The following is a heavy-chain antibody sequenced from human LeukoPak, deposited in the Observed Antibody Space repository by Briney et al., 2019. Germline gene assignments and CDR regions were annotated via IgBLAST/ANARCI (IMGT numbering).Heavy chain of an antibody. V-gene: IGHV4-34*01. D-gene: IGHD1-1*01. CDR1: GASFSGYS. J-gene: IGHJ5*02. CDR2: IYYSGST. Sequence: SETLSLTCAVYGASFSGYSWSWIRQPPGKGLEWIGSIYYSGSTSYNPSLKSRVTISVDTSKNQFSLRLSSVTAADTAVYYCASPSPGFDPWGQGTLVTVSS. CDR3: ASPSPGFDP.